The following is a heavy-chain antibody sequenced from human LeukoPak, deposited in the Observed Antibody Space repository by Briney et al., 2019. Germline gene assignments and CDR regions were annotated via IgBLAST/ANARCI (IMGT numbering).Heavy chain of an antibody. CDR2: IYYTGST. J-gene: IGHJ4*02. D-gene: IGHD3-3*01. CDR3: AREGGFWSGYFY. Sequence: XSETLSLTCTVSGGSISTYYWTWIRQPPGKGLEWIGYIYYTGSTKYNPSLQSRVTISVDTSKNQFSLKLTSVTAADTAVYYCAREGGFWSGYFYWGQGTLVTVSS. CDR1: GGSISTYY. V-gene: IGHV4-59*01.